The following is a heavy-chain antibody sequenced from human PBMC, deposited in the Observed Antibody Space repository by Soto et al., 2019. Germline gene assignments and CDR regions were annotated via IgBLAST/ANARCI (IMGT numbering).Heavy chain of an antibody. CDR2: ISYDGSNK. V-gene: IGHV3-30-3*01. CDR3: ARETNDFWSGPPLYGMDV. CDR1: GFTFSSYA. Sequence: VGSLRLSCAASGFTFSSYAMHWVRQAPGKGLEWVAVISYDGSNKYYADPVEGRFTISRDNSKNTLYLQMNSLRAEDTAVYYCARETNDFWSGPPLYGMDVWGQGTTVTVSS. J-gene: IGHJ6*02. D-gene: IGHD3-3*01.